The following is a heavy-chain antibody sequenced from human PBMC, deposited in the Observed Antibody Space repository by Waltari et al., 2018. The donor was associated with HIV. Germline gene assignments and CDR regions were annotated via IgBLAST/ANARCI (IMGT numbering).Heavy chain of an antibody. D-gene: IGHD3-9*01. V-gene: IGHV3-74*03. Sequence: VRLVESGGGSIKTGGSLRLSCAASGFSVSNHWMDWVRQGPGKGLVEVGRINRVGTTREFADAVKGRFVISRYNARNTVYLQLNSLRAEDTAVYFCARASHYFEFSTFDGDYYFDVWGRGTLVAVSS. J-gene: IGHJ4*01. CDR1: GFSVSNHW. CDR3: ARASHYFEFSTFDGDYYFDV. CDR2: INRVGTTR.